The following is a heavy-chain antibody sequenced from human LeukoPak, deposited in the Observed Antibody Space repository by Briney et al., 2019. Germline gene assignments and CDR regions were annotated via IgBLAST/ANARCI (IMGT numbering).Heavy chain of an antibody. J-gene: IGHJ4*02. V-gene: IGHV3-21*01. CDR1: GFMFRSYS. Sequence: GGSLRLSCAASGFMFRSYSMNWVRQAPGKGLEWVSSISSSSSYIFYADSVKGRFTISRDNAKKSLSLQMNSLRAEDTAVYYCARLTVLSFGVDCWGQGTLVTVSS. D-gene: IGHD3-10*01. CDR3: ARLTVLSFGVDC. CDR2: ISSSSSYI.